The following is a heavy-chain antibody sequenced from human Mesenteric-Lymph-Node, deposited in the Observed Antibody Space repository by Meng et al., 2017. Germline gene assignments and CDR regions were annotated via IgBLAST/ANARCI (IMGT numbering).Heavy chain of an antibody. CDR3: ARENGGGDC. CDR2: IDPNSGGT. Sequence: ASVKVSCKASGYTFTSYDINWVRQATGQGLEWLGRIDPNSGGTVYTQEFQGRVTMTRDTSISTAYMERGSLRSDDTAVYYWARENGGGDCWGQGTLVTVSS. D-gene: IGHD3-16*01. CDR1: GYTFTSYD. V-gene: IGHV1-2*06. J-gene: IGHJ4*02.